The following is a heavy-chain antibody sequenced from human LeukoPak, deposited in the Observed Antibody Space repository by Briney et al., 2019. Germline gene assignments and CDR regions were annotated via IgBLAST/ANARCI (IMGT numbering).Heavy chain of an antibody. Sequence: SETLSLTCSVSGASISSRNYYGAWIRQPPGEGLEWIGRIYYTGTVYYTPSLQSPVTISIDTSKNQFFLNLRSVTAADTAVYYCTREDDRPAYGDDAFDIWGQGTRVTVSS. CDR3: TREDDRPAYGDDAFDI. V-gene: IGHV4-39*07. CDR1: GASISSRNYY. CDR2: IYYTGTV. J-gene: IGHJ3*02. D-gene: IGHD3-16*01.